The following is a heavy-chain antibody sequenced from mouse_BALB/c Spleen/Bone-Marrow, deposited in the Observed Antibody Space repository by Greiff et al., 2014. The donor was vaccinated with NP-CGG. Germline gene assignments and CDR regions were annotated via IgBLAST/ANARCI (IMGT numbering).Heavy chain of an antibody. Sequence: EVNLVESGGGLVKPGGSLKLSCAASGFAFSSYDMSWVRQTPEKRLEWVAYISSGGGSTYYPDTVKGRFTISRDNAKNTLYLQMSSLKSEDTAMYYCARLPSYCRYEDAYWGQGTLVTVSA. CDR1: GFAFSSYD. V-gene: IGHV5-12-1*01. CDR2: ISSGGGST. J-gene: IGHJ3*01. D-gene: IGHD2-14*01. CDR3: ARLPSYCRYEDAY.